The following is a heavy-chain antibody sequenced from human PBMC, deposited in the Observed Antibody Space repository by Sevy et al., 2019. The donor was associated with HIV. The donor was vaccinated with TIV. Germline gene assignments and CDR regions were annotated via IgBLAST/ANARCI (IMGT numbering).Heavy chain of an antibody. Sequence: GGSLRLSCAASGFTFSSYGMHWVRQAPGKGLEWVAVIWYDGSNKYYADSVKGRFTISRDNSKNTLYLQMNSLRAEDTAVYYCARDPTTVTTGYFDYWGQRTLVTVSS. CDR2: IWYDGSNK. CDR1: GFTFSSYG. V-gene: IGHV3-33*01. J-gene: IGHJ4*02. D-gene: IGHD4-17*01. CDR3: ARDPTTVTTGYFDY.